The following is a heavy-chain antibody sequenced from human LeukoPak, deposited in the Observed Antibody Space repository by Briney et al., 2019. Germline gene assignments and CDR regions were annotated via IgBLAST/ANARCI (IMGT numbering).Heavy chain of an antibody. CDR2: INPSGGST. CDR1: GYTFTSYY. Sequence: ASVKVSCKASGYTFTSYYMHWVRQAPGQGLEWMGIINPSGGSTSYAQKFQGRVTMTRDTSTSTVYMELSSLRSEDTAVYYCARVGGSSGYLYYFDYWGQGTLVTVSS. CDR3: ARVGGSSGYLYYFDY. J-gene: IGHJ4*02. V-gene: IGHV1-46*01. D-gene: IGHD3-22*01.